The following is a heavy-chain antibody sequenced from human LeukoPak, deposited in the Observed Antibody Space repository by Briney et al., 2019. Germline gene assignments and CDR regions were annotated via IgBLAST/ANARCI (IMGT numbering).Heavy chain of an antibody. V-gene: IGHV3-53*01. CDR2: IYSGDIT. CDR1: GFTVSNNY. Sequence: PGGSLRLSCAVSGFTVSNNYMSWVRQAPGKGLEWVSVIYSGDITYYADSVKGRFTISRDNSKNTVYLQMNSLRAEDTAAYYCARGSGYNYGFPDYWGQGTLVTVSS. D-gene: IGHD5-18*01. J-gene: IGHJ4*02. CDR3: ARGSGYNYGFPDY.